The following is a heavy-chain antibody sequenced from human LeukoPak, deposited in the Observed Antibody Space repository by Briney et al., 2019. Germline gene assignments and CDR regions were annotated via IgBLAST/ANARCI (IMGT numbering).Heavy chain of an antibody. J-gene: IGHJ4*02. V-gene: IGHV4-61*01. Sequence: SETLSLTCTVSGGSISSSSYYWGWTRQPPGKGLEWIGYIYYSGSTNYNPSLKSRVTISVDTSKNQFSLKLSSVTAADTAVYYCARDGGYYFDYWGQGTLVTVSS. CDR1: GGSISSSSYY. D-gene: IGHD2-15*01. CDR2: IYYSGST. CDR3: ARDGGYYFDY.